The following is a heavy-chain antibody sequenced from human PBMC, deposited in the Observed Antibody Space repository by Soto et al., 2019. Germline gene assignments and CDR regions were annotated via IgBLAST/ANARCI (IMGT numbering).Heavy chain of an antibody. J-gene: IGHJ4*02. V-gene: IGHV4-34*01. CDR2: INHSGST. CDR3: ARRQFTIFGVAERAKGNGFDY. CDR1: GGSFSGYY. Sequence: SETLSLTCAVYGGSFSGYYWSWIRQPPGKGLEWIGEINHSGSTNYNPSLKSRVTISVDTSKNQFSLKLSSVTAADTAVYYCARRQFTIFGVAERAKGNGFDYWGQGTLVTVSS. D-gene: IGHD3-3*01.